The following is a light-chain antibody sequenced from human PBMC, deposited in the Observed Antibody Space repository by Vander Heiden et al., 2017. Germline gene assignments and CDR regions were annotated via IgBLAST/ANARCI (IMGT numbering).Light chain of an antibody. CDR1: QSISSY. J-gene: IGKJ4*01. Sequence: IQMTQSPSSLSPSVGARATLTCRASQSISSYLFWYQQKPGKDAQLLIYAASTMQSRGPPGSSGSGCGTAFMIIISSLQPADDSALYCRQRYGTPQLTFGGGTKVEIK. CDR3: RQRYGTPQLT. V-gene: IGKV1-39*01. CDR2: AAS.